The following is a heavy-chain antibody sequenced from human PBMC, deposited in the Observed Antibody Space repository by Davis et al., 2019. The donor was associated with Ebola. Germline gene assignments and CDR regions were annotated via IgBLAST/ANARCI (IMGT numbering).Heavy chain of an antibody. V-gene: IGHV4-61*01. CDR3: ARGQLWLGDWFDP. D-gene: IGHD5-18*01. CDR2: IYYSGST. Sequence: SETLSLTCTVSGGSVSSGSYYWSWIRQPPGKGLEWIGYIYYSGSTNYNPSLKSRVTISVDTSKNQFSLNLSSVTAADTAVYYCARGQLWLGDWFDPWGQGTLVTVSS. CDR1: GGSVSSGSYY. J-gene: IGHJ5*02.